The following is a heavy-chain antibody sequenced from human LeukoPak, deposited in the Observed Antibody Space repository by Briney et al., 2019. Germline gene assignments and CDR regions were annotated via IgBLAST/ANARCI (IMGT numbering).Heavy chain of an antibody. CDR1: GFTFSRYN. D-gene: IGHD6-19*01. CDR3: ARDAQWLVPEGYYYYMDV. Sequence: GGSLRLSWAGSGFTFSRYNMNWVRQAPGKGLERVSSISSSSSYIYYADSVKGRFTISRDNAQNSLFLQMNSLRVQDTAVYYCARDAQWLVPEGYYYYMDVWGKGTTVTVSS. V-gene: IGHV3-21*01. J-gene: IGHJ6*03. CDR2: ISSSSSYI.